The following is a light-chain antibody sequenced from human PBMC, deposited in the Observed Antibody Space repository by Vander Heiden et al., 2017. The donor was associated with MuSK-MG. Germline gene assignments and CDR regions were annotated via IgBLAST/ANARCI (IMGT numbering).Light chain of an antibody. V-gene: IGKV3-20*01. Sequence: EIVLTPSPGTLSLSPGERATLSCRASQSVSSSYLAWYQQKPGQAPRLLIYGASSRATGIPDRFSGSGSGTDFTLTISRLEPEDFAVYYCQHRAAFGQGTKVEIK. CDR3: QHRAA. CDR2: GAS. J-gene: IGKJ1*01. CDR1: QSVSSSY.